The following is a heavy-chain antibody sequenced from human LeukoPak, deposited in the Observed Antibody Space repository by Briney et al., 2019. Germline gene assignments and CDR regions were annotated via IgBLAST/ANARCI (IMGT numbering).Heavy chain of an antibody. CDR1: GGSISSISYY. Sequence: PSETLSLTCTVSGGSISSISYYWGWIRQPPGKGLEWIGYIYYNEDTNYNPSLKSRVTISVDTSKNQFSLKLSSVTAADTAVYYCARDPSPFYSGSYLGFDPWGQGTLVTVSS. J-gene: IGHJ5*02. CDR3: ARDPSPFYSGSYLGFDP. CDR2: IYYNEDT. V-gene: IGHV4-61*01. D-gene: IGHD1-26*01.